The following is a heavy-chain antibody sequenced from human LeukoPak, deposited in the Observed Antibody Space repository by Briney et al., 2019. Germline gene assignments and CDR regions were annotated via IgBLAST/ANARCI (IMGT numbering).Heavy chain of an antibody. CDR1: GFTFSSYA. CDR2: IRYDGSNK. Sequence: GGSLRLSCAASGFTFSSYAMHWVRQAPGKGLEWVTFIRYDGSNKYYADSVKGRFTISRDNAKNSLYLQMNSLRAEDTAVYYCAKGSRGAHYYYMDVWGKGTTVTISS. CDR3: AKGSRGAHYYYMDV. D-gene: IGHD2-2*01. V-gene: IGHV3-30*02. J-gene: IGHJ6*03.